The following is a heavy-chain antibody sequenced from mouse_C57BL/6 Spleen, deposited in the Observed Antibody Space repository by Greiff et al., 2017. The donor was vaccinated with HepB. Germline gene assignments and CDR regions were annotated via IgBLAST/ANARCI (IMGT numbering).Heavy chain of an antibody. Sequence: QVQLKQSGAELVKPGASVKLSCKASGYTFTEYTIHWVKQRSGQGLEWIGWFYPGSGSIKYNEKFKDKATLTADKSSSTVYMELSRLTSEDSAVYFCARHEDPYYSNYVGYAMDYWGQGTSVTVSS. J-gene: IGHJ4*01. V-gene: IGHV1-62-2*01. CDR2: FYPGSGSI. D-gene: IGHD2-5*01. CDR3: ARHEDPYYSNYVGYAMDY. CDR1: GYTFTEYT.